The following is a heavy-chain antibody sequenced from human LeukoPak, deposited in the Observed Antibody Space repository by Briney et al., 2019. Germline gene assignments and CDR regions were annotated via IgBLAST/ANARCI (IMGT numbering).Heavy chain of an antibody. D-gene: IGHD2-2*01. Sequence: GGSLRLSCAASGFTFSSYSMNWVRQAPGKGLEWVSSISSSSSYIYYADSVKGRFTIPRDNAKNSLYLQMNSLRAEDTAVYYCARDRVPAAISHAAFDIWGQGTMVTVSS. CDR2: ISSSSSYI. CDR1: GFTFSSYS. CDR3: ARDRVPAAISHAAFDI. V-gene: IGHV3-21*01. J-gene: IGHJ3*02.